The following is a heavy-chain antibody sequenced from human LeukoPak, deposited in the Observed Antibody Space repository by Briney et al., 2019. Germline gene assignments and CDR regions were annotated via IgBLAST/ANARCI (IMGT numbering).Heavy chain of an antibody. CDR1: GFSFSTYG. V-gene: IGHV3-23*01. CDR3: AKASSSSWYLFDY. CDR2: ISGSGGST. J-gene: IGHJ4*02. D-gene: IGHD6-13*01. Sequence: GGSLRLSCAASGFSFSTYGMSWVRQAPGKGLEWVSTISGSGGSTYYADSVKGRFTISRDNPKNTLSLQMNSLRAEDTAVYYCAKASSSSWYLFDYWGQGTLVIVSS.